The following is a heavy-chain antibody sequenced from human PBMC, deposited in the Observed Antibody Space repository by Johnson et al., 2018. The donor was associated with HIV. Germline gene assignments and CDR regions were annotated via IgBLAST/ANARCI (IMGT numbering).Heavy chain of an antibody. D-gene: IGHD5-18*01. Sequence: VQLVESGGGLVQPGGSLRRSCAASGFTFSSSWMHWVCQAPEKGLEWVADIKCDGREKYYVDSVKGRLTISRDNSKNTLYLQMNSLRADDTAVYYCARAGYSYGYTHDAFDIWGQGTMVTVSS. J-gene: IGHJ3*02. CDR2: IKCDGREK. V-gene: IGHV3-52*01. CDR1: GFTFSSSW. CDR3: ARAGYSYGYTHDAFDI.